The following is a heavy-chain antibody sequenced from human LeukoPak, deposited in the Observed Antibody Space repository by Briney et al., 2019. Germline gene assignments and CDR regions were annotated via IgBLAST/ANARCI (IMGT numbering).Heavy chain of an antibody. CDR2: ISSSSSYI. J-gene: IGHJ5*02. CDR3: ARDSSPITIFGAVELDP. CDR1: GFTFSSYS. D-gene: IGHD3-3*01. V-gene: IGHV3-21*01. Sequence: TGGSLRLSCAASGFTFSSYSMNWVRQAPGKGLEWVSSISSSSSYIYYADSVKGRFTISRDNAKNSLYLQMNSLRAEDTAVYYCARDSSPITIFGAVELDPWGQGTLVTVSS.